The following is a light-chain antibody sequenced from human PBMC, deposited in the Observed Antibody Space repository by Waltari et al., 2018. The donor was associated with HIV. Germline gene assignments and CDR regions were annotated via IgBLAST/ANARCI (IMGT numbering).Light chain of an antibody. Sequence: SVLTQPASVSAFPGPSITISCTGADSDFGFYTFVSWSHQHPGQVPKVILSKVDSRASGVSDRFSGSKSGNTASLTISGLRTEDEGVYFCASYTANDTVMFAGGTTVTVL. J-gene: IGLJ3*02. CDR2: KVD. V-gene: IGLV2-14*01. CDR3: ASYTANDTVM. CDR1: DSDFGFYTF.